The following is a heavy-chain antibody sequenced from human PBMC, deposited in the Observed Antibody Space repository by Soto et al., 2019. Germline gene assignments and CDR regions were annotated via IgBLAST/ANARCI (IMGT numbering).Heavy chain of an antibody. D-gene: IGHD3-22*01. CDR1: GGTFSSYA. J-gene: IGHJ4*02. Sequence: ASVKVSCKASGGTFSSYAISWVRQAPGQGLEWMGGIIPIFGTANYAQKFQGRVTITADESTSTAYMELSSLRSEDTAVYYCASAPYYYDSSGSGPPFDYWGQGTLVTVSS. V-gene: IGHV1-69*13. CDR3: ASAPYYYDSSGSGPPFDY. CDR2: IIPIFGTA.